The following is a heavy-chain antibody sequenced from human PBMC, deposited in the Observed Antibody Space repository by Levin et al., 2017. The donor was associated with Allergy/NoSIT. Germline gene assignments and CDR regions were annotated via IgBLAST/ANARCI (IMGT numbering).Heavy chain of an antibody. D-gene: IGHD3-10*01. J-gene: IGHJ3*02. CDR2: INTAGDT. Sequence: GGSLRLSCAASGFTFSSYDMHWVRQATGKGLAWISGINTAGDTYYPDSVKGRFSISRENAKNSLFLQMNSLRAGDTAVYYCARVHRGAFDIWGQGTMVTVSS. CDR3: ARVHRGAFDI. V-gene: IGHV3-13*01. CDR1: GFTFSSYD.